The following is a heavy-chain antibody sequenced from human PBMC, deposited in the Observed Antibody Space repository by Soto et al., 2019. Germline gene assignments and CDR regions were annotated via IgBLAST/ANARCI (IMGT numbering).Heavy chain of an antibody. CDR1: GGSISSSSYY. Sequence: QLQLQESGPGLVKPSETLSLTCTVSGGSISSSSYYWGWIRQPPGKGLEWIGSIYYSGSTYYNPSLKSRVTISVDTSKNQFSLKLSSVTAADTAVYYCARQPGGTTVPTRGYNWFDPWGQGTLVTASS. D-gene: IGHD4-17*01. V-gene: IGHV4-39*01. J-gene: IGHJ5*02. CDR3: ARQPGGTTVPTRGYNWFDP. CDR2: IYYSGST.